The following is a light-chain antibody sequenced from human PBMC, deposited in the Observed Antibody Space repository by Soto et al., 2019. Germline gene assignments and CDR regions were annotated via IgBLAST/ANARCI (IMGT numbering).Light chain of an antibody. CDR2: DVS. J-gene: IGLJ1*01. CDR3: GSYTATSNYV. CDR1: ISDVGSYNY. Sequence: QAALTQPASVSGSRGKSSTISCTGTISDVGSYNYVSWYPQYPGKPPQLMISDVSTRPSGVSDRFSGSKSGITSSLTISGLRAADEADYYCGSYTATSNYVFGTWTKLTVL. V-gene: IGLV2-14*03.